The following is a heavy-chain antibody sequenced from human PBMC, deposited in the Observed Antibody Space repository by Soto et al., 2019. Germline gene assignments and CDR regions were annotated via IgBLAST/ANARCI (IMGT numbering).Heavy chain of an antibody. CDR3: ARVGEDYGDYLNFDY. Sequence: QVQLVQSGAEVKKPGASVKVSCKASGYTFTSSDINWVRQATGQGLEWMGWMNPNSGNTGYAQKFQGRLTMTRNTSISTAYMELSSLRSEDTAVYYCARVGEDYGDYLNFDYWGQGTLVTVSS. V-gene: IGHV1-8*01. CDR2: MNPNSGNT. CDR1: GYTFTSSD. J-gene: IGHJ4*02. D-gene: IGHD4-17*01.